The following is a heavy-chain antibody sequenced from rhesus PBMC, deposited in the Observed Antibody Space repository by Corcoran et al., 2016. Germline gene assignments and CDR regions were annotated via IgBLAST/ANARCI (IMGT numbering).Heavy chain of an antibody. J-gene: IGHJ4*01. CDR1: GGSISSNY. D-gene: IGHD3-34*01. CDR2: IYGSSGST. CDR3: AISSYWGDYLDY. V-gene: IGHV4-160*01. Sequence: QVQLQESGPGLVKHSETLSLTCAVYGGSISSNYWSWIRQPPGKGLEWIGYIYGSSGSTYYNASRKLRVPISTATPNNHVCLKLSSVSAADTAVYYCAISSYWGDYLDYWARESWSPSPQ.